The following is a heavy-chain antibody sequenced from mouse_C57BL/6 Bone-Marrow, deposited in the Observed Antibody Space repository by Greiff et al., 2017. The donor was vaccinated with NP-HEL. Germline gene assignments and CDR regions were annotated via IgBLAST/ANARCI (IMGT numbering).Heavy chain of an antibody. V-gene: IGHV1-55*01. CDR3: APYYSNYNYFDY. CDR1: GYTFTSYW. CDR2: IYPGSGST. D-gene: IGHD2-5*01. J-gene: IGHJ2*01. Sequence: VQLQQPGAELVKPGASVKMSCKASGYTFTSYWITWVKQRPGQGLEWIGDIYPGSGSTNYNEKFKSKATLTVYTSSSTAYMQLSSLTSEDSAVYYCAPYYSNYNYFDYWGQGTTLTVSS.